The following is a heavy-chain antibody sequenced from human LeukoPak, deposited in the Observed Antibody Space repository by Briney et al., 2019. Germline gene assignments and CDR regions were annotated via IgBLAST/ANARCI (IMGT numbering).Heavy chain of an antibody. CDR2: IIPIFGTA. CDR3: AREWGLESSGYYYAY. CDR1: GGTFSSYA. D-gene: IGHD3-22*01. V-gene: IGHV1-69*13. Sequence: SVKVSCKASGGTFSSYAISWVRQAPGQGLEWMGGIIPIFGTANYAQKFQGRVTITADESTSTAFMELSSLRSEDTAVYYCAREWGLESSGYYYAYWGQGTLVTVSS. J-gene: IGHJ4*02.